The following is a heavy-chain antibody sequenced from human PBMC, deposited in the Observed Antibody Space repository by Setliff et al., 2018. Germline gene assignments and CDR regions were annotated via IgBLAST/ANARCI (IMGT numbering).Heavy chain of an antibody. V-gene: IGHV1-24*01. CDR3: ATGGGLWFGELSGGAFDI. D-gene: IGHD3-10*01. Sequence: ASVKVSCKVSGYTLTELSMHWVRQAPGKGLEWMGGFDPEDGETIYAQKFQGRVTMTEDTSTDTAYMELSSLRSEDTAVYYCATGGGLWFGELSGGAFDIWDRGTMVTVSS. J-gene: IGHJ3*02. CDR2: FDPEDGET. CDR1: GYTLTELS.